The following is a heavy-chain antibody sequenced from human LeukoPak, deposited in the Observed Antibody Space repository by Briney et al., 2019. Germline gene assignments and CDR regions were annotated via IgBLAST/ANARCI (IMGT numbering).Heavy chain of an antibody. D-gene: IGHD1-26*01. V-gene: IGHV3-30*03. CDR3: ASEVEVGATTPEDY. CDR1: GFTFSSYW. J-gene: IGHJ4*02. Sequence: GGSLRLSCAASGFTFSSYWMSWVRQAPGKGLEWVAITSSDGSDTYYADSVKGRFTISRDNAKNTLYPQMNSLRAEDTAVYYCASEVEVGATTPEDYWGQGTLVTVSS. CDR2: TSSDGSDT.